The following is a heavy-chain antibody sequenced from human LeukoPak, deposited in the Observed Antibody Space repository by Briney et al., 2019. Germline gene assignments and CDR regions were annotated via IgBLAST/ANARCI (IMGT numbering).Heavy chain of an antibody. CDR3: ARADWNYGSDY. Sequence: SETLSLTCTVSGGAINSYYWSWIRQPPGKGLEWIGYIYYSGSTNYNPSLKSRVTISVDTSKNQFSLKLSSVTAADTAVYYCARADWNYGSDYWGQGTLVTVSS. D-gene: IGHD1-7*01. CDR1: GGAINSYY. CDR2: IYYSGST. V-gene: IGHV4-59*01. J-gene: IGHJ4*02.